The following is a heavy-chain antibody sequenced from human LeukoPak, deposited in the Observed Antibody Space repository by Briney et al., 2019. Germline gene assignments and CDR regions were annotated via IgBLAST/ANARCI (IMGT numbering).Heavy chain of an antibody. V-gene: IGHV4-39*07. CDR3: ARDRDYSLDY. CDR2: IYYSGST. Sequence: SETLSLTCTVSGDSISSSSYYWGWIRQPPGKGLEWIGSIYYSGSTYYNPSLKSRVTISVDTPKNQFSLKLSSVTAADTAVYYCARDRDYSLDYWGQGTLVTVSS. D-gene: IGHD3-16*01. CDR1: GDSISSSSYY. J-gene: IGHJ4*02.